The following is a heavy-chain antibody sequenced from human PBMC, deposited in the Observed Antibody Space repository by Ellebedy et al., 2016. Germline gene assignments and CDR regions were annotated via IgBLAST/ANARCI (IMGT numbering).Heavy chain of an antibody. CDR1: GGSITSGTYY. CDR2: IFSNDEK. V-gene: IGHV2-26*01. Sequence: ETLSLXCTVSGGSITSGTYYWSWIRQPPGKGLEWLAHIFSNDEKSYSTSLKSRLTISKDTSKSQVVLTMTNMDPVDTATYYCARTYYYADDAFDIWGQGTMVTVSS. D-gene: IGHD3-10*01. CDR3: ARTYYYADDAFDI. J-gene: IGHJ3*02.